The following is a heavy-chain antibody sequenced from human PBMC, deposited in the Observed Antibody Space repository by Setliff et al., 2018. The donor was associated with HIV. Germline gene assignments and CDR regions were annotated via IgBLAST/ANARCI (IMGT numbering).Heavy chain of an antibody. J-gene: IGHJ4*02. CDR3: ARGWDSSGYTDY. Sequence: SETLSLTCTVSGGSISSHYWSWIRQPPGKGLGWVGYFYYSGSTNYHPTLKSRVTISVDTSKNQFSLKLSSVTAADTAVYYCARGWDSSGYTDYWGQGTLVTVSS. CDR1: GGSISSHY. D-gene: IGHD3-22*01. CDR2: FYYSGST. V-gene: IGHV4-59*08.